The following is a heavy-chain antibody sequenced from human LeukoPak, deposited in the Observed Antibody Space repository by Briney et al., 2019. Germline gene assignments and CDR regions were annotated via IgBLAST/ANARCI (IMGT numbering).Heavy chain of an antibody. CDR1: GFTFSNYW. V-gene: IGHV3-74*01. J-gene: IGHJ1*01. Sequence: GGSLRLSCAASGFTFSNYWMHWVRQAPGKGLVWVSRINSDGSSTSYADSVKGRFTISRDNAKNTLYLQMNSLRAEDTAVYYCATKAXXXPLQHWGQGTLVTVSS. CDR2: INSDGSST. CDR3: ATKAXXXPLQH.